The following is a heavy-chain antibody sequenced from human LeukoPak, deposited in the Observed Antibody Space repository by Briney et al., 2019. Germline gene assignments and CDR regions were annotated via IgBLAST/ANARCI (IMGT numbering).Heavy chain of an antibody. CDR1: GYTFTTYG. V-gene: IGHV1-18*01. Sequence: GASVKVSCKASGYTFTTYGISWVRQAPGQGLEWMGWISAHNGDTNYAQRLQGRFTMTTDTSTSTAYMELRSLRSDDTAVYYCARVKARSGSYSLDYWGQGTLVTVSS. CDR2: ISAHNGDT. J-gene: IGHJ4*02. CDR3: ARVKARSGSYSLDY. D-gene: IGHD1-26*01.